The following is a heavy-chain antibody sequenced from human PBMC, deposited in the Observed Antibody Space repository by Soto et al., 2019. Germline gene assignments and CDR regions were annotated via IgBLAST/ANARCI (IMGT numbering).Heavy chain of an antibody. CDR2: INHSGST. CDR1: GGSISSGGYS. Sequence: SETLSLTCAVSGGSISSGGYSWSWIRQPPGKGLEWIGDINHSGSTNYNPSLKSRVTISVDTSKNQFSLKLSSVTAADTAVYYCARGDYPAFRAFDIWGQGTMVTVSS. J-gene: IGHJ3*02. D-gene: IGHD4-17*01. CDR3: ARGDYPAFRAFDI. V-gene: IGHV4-30-2*02.